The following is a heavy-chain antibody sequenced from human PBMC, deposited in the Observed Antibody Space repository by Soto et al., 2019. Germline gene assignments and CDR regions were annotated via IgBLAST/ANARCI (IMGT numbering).Heavy chain of an antibody. CDR3: ANLLNVAAAGTPHYYGVDV. CDR1: GFSFSIYS. Sequence: QVQLVESGGGVVQPGRSLRLSCAASGFSFSIYSMNWVRQAPGKGLEWVAFISFDGSKKYYADSVKGRFTISRDNSKNTVYLQMNNLRPGEAAVYHCANLLNVAAAGTPHYYGVDVWGQGTTVTVS. D-gene: IGHD6-13*01. CDR2: ISFDGSKK. V-gene: IGHV3-30-3*01. J-gene: IGHJ6*02.